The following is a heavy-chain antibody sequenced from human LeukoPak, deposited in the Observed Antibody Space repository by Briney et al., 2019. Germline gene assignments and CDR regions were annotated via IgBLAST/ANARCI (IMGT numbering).Heavy chain of an antibody. D-gene: IGHD3-10*01. J-gene: IGHJ3*02. CDR2: INPNSGGT. CDR1: GYTFSGSY. Sequence: GSVKVSCKTSGYTFSGSYIHWVRQAPGQGLEWMGWINPNSGGTNYAQKFQGRVTMTRDTSISTAYMELSRLRSGDTAAYYCAREGKGFGSPFDIWGQGTMVTASS. CDR3: AREGKGFGSPFDI. V-gene: IGHV1-2*02.